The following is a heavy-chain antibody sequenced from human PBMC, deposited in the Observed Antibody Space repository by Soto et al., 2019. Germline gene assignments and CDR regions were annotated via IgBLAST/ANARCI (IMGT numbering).Heavy chain of an antibody. V-gene: IGHV3-30*18. J-gene: IGHJ4*02. CDR1: GFTFSSYG. Sequence: GGSLRLSCAASGFTFSSYGMHWVRQAPGKGLEWVAVISYDGSNKYYADSVKGRFTISRDNSKNTLYLQMNSLRAEDTAVYYCAKVAIQLWPGPIDYWGQGTLVTVSS. D-gene: IGHD5-18*01. CDR2: ISYDGSNK. CDR3: AKVAIQLWPGPIDY.